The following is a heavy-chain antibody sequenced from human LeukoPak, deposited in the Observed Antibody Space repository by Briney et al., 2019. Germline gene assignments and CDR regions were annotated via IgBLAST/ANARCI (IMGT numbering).Heavy chain of an antibody. Sequence: GGSLRLSCAASGFTFSSYSLHWVRQAPGKGLEYVSAISYKGGDTYYANSVKGRFTISRDNSKNTLYLQMGSLRAEDTAVYYCAKVVGSPSGLNYWGQGTLVTVSS. D-gene: IGHD3-10*01. V-gene: IGHV3-64*01. J-gene: IGHJ4*02. CDR3: AKVVGSPSGLNY. CDR2: ISYKGGDT. CDR1: GFTFSSYS.